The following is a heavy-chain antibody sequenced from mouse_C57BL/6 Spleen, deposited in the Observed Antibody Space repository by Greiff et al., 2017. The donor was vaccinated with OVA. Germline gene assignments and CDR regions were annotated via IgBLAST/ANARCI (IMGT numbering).Heavy chain of an antibody. CDR3: TREDGYPAWFAY. Sequence: EVKLMESGEGLVKPGGSLKLSCAASGFTFSSYAMSWVRQTPEKRLEWVAYISSGGDYIYYADTVKGRFTISRDNARNTLYLQMSSLKSEDTAMYYCTREDGYPAWFAYWGQGTLVTVSA. CDR2: ISSGGDYI. CDR1: GFTFSSYA. V-gene: IGHV5-9-1*02. J-gene: IGHJ3*01. D-gene: IGHD2-3*01.